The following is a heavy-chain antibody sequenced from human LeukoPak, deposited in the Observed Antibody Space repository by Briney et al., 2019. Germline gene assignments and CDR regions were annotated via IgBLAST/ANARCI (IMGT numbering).Heavy chain of an antibody. D-gene: IGHD3-10*01. CDR2: IDYSGST. Sequence: ASETLFLTCTVSGGSISSSNYYWGWIRQPPGKGLEWIGSIDYSGSTYYNPSLKSRITISIDTSKNQFSLKLSSVTAADTAVYYCATRFNYGSGSYSLVHNWFDPWGQGTLVTVSS. CDR3: ATRFNYGSGSYSLVHNWFDP. CDR1: GGSISSSNYY. J-gene: IGHJ5*02. V-gene: IGHV4-39*01.